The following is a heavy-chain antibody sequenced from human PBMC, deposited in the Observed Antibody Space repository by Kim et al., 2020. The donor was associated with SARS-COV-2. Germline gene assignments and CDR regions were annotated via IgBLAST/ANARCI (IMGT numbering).Heavy chain of an antibody. D-gene: IGHD6-13*01. CDR1: GFTFSSYG. V-gene: IGHV3-30*18. CDR3: AKDVIAAAGTYLDY. CDR2: ISYDGSNK. J-gene: IGHJ4*02. Sequence: GGSLRLSCAASGFTFSSYGMHWVRQAPGKGLEWVAVISYDGSNKYYVDSVKGRFTISRDNSKNTLYLQMNSLRAEDTAVYYCAKDVIAAAGTYLDYWGQGTLVTVSS.